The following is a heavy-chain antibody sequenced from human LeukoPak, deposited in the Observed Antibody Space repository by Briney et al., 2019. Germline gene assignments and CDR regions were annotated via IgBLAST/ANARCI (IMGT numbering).Heavy chain of an antibody. J-gene: IGHJ4*02. CDR1: GGSFSGYY. V-gene: IGHV4-34*01. CDR2: INHSGST. D-gene: IGHD2-21*02. CDR3: AGRLRL. Sequence: SETLSLTCAVYGGSFSGYYWSWIRQPPGKGLEWIGEINHSGSTNYNPSLKSRVTISVDTSKNQFSLKLSSVTAADTAVYYCAGRLRLWAQGTLVTVSS.